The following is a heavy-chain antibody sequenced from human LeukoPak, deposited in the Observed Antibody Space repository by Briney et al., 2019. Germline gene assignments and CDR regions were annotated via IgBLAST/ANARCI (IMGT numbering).Heavy chain of an antibody. CDR2: ISGSGGST. J-gene: IGHJ4*02. V-gene: IGHV3-23*01. D-gene: IGHD3-10*01. CDR1: GFTFSSYA. CDR3: AKDLWGSGSQGGDY. Sequence: GGSLRLSCAASGFTFSSYAMSWVRQAPGKGLEWVSAISGSGGSTYCADSVKGRFTISRDNSKNTLYLQMNSLRAEDTAVYYCAKDLWGSGSQGGDYWGQGTLVTVSS.